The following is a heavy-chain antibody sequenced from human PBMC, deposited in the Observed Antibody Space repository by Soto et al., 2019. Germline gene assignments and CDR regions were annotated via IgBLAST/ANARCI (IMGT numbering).Heavy chain of an antibody. D-gene: IGHD2-8*01. CDR3: ARRFDNGRPDY. V-gene: IGHV4-39*01. Sequence: SETLSLTCTVSGVSITSSSSDYWGWIRQPPGKGLEWIGSIYYSGTTYYNPSLKSRVTISVDTSKKQFSLKLSSVTAADTAVYYCARRFDNGRPDYWGQGTLVTVSS. CDR1: GVSITSSSSDY. J-gene: IGHJ4*02. CDR2: IYYSGTT.